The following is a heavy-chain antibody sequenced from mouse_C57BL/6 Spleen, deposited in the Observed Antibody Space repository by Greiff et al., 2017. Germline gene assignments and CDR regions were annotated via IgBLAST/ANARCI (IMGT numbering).Heavy chain of an antibody. Sequence: QVQLQQPGAELVKPVASVKMSCKASGYTFTSYWITWVKQRPGQGLEWIGDIYPGSGSTNYNEKFKSKATLTVDTSSSTAYMQLSSLTSEDSAVYYCAINGYPYAMDYWGQGTSVTVSS. CDR3: AINGYPYAMDY. V-gene: IGHV1-55*01. CDR2: IYPGSGST. D-gene: IGHD2-2*01. CDR1: GYTFTSYW. J-gene: IGHJ4*01.